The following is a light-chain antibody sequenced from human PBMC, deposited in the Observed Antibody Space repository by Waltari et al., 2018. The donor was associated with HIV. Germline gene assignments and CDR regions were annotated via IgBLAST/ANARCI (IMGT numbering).Light chain of an antibody. Sequence: QSALTQPASVSGSPGQSITISCPGTSSDVGYFNYVSWYQQHPGKAPKVIIYDVNNGPSGVSNPFSGSKSGYTASLTISALRAEDEADYYCKSFSTSNTYVFGSGTRVTVL. CDR1: SSDVGYFNY. V-gene: IGLV2-14*01. CDR2: DVN. CDR3: KSFSTSNTYV. J-gene: IGLJ1*01.